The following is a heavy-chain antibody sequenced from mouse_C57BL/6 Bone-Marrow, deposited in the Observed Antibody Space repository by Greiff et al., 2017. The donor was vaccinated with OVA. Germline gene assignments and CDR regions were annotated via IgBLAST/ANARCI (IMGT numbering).Heavy chain of an antibody. CDR1: GYTFTNYW. D-gene: IGHD2-12*01. V-gene: IGHV1-63*01. CDR3: ARGSYYFYAMDY. Sequence: QVQLKESGAELVRPGTSVKMSCTASGYTFTNYWLGWAKQRPGHGLEWIGDIYPGGGYTNYNEKFKGKATLTADKSSSTAYMQFSSLTSEDSAIYYCARGSYYFYAMDYWGQGTSVTVSS. CDR2: IYPGGGYT. J-gene: IGHJ4*01.